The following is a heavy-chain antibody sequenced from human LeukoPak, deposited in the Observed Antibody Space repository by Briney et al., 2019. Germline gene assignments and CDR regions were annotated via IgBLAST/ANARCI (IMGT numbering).Heavy chain of an antibody. D-gene: IGHD3-3*01. J-gene: IGHJ3*02. CDR2: ISSSGSTI. V-gene: IGHV3-48*04. CDR3: ARDSGYDFWSGLADAFDI. CDR1: GFTFSSYG. Sequence: GGSLRLSCAASGFTFSSYGMSWIRQAPGKGLEWVSYISSSGSTIYYADSVKGRFTISRDNAKNSLYLQMNSLRAEDTAVYYCARDSGYDFWSGLADAFDIWGQGTMVTVSS.